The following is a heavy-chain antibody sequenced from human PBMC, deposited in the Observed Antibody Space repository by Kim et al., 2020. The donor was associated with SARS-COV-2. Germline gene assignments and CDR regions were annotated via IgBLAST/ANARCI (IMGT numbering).Heavy chain of an antibody. CDR2: IYSGDST. V-gene: IGHV3-66*01. Sequence: GGSLRLSCAAFGFTVSSNYMSWVRQAPGKGLEWVSVIYSGDSTYYADSVKGRFTISRDNSKNMLYLQMNNLRAKDTAVYYCARDRRVITGGAENDYWGQGALVTVSS. J-gene: IGHJ4*02. CDR3: ARDRRVITGGAENDY. D-gene: IGHD2-21*01. CDR1: GFTVSSNY.